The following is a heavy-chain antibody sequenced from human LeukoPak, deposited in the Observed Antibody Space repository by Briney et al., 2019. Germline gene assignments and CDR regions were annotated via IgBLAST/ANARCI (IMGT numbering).Heavy chain of an antibody. CDR3: ASHRGTRYCSSTSCYNWFDP. Sequence: SETLSLTRAVYGGSFSGYYWSWIRQPPGKGLEWIGEINHSGSTNYNPSLKSRVTISVDTSKNQFSLKLSSVTAADTAVYYCASHRGTRYCSSTSCYNWFDPWGQGTLVTVSS. CDR1: GGSFSGYY. D-gene: IGHD2-2*02. CDR2: INHSGST. V-gene: IGHV4-34*01. J-gene: IGHJ5*02.